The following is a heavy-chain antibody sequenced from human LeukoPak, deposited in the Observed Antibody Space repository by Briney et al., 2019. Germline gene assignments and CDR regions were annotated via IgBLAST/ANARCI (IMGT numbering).Heavy chain of an antibody. V-gene: IGHV5-51*01. J-gene: IGHJ4*02. CDR1: GYSFTSYW. CDR2: IYPGDSDT. CDR3: ARIYDSSGYYWGAFDY. Sequence: GESLKISCKGSGYSFTSYWIGWVRQMPGKGLEWMGIIYPGDSDTRYSPSFQGQVTISADKSISTAYLQWSSLKASDTAMYYCARIYDSSGYYWGAFDYWGQGTLVTVSP. D-gene: IGHD3-22*01.